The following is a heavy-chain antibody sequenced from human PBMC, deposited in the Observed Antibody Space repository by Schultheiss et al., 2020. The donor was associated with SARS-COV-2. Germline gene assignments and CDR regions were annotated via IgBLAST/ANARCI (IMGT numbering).Heavy chain of an antibody. Sequence: ASVKVSCKAAGYIFASYGISWVRQAPGQGLEWMGWISAYNGNTNYAQKLQGRVTLTTDTSTSTAYMELRSLRSDDTAVYYCARRDDFWSGYYTAFDYWGQGTLVTVSS. V-gene: IGHV1-18*01. D-gene: IGHD3-3*01. CDR1: GYIFASYG. CDR3: ARRDDFWSGYYTAFDY. CDR2: ISAYNGNT. J-gene: IGHJ4*02.